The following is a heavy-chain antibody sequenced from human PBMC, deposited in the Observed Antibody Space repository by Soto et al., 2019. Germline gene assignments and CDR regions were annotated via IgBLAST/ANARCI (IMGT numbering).Heavy chain of an antibody. CDR1: GGTFSSYA. J-gene: IGHJ6*02. V-gene: IGHV1-69*01. D-gene: IGHD6-13*01. CDR3: ARDKGDSSWYYYYYGMDV. CDR2: IIPIFGTA. Sequence: QVQLVQSGAEVQKPGSSVKVSCKASGGTFSSYAISWVRQAPGQGLEWMGGIIPIFGTANYAQKFQGRVTITADESTSTAYMEMSSLRSEDTAVYYCARDKGDSSWYYYYYGMDVWGQGTTVTVSS.